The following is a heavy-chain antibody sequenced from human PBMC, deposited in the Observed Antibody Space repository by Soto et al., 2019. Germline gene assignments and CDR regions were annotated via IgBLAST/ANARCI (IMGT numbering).Heavy chain of an antibody. Sequence: SVKVSCKASGDTFSFYTINWVRQAPGLGLEWVGRINPILSISNYAQKFQGRVTMTADKSTSTAYMELRSLRSEDTAMYYCATSYGSGYRAFDYWGQGALVTVSS. V-gene: IGHV1-69*02. CDR1: GDTFSFYT. CDR3: ATSYGSGYRAFDY. CDR2: INPILSIS. J-gene: IGHJ4*02. D-gene: IGHD3-10*01.